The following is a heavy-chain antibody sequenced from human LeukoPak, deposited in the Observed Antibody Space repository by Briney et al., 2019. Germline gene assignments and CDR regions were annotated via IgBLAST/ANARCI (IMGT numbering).Heavy chain of an antibody. CDR1: GGSISSYY. D-gene: IGHD1-1*01. CDR2: IYTSGST. J-gene: IGHJ6*03. CDR3: ARGRANLNDVHYYCYYYMDV. V-gene: IGHV4-4*07. Sequence: SETLSLTCTVSGGSISSYYWSWIRQPAGKGLEWIGRIYTSGSTNYNPSLKSRVTMSVDTSKNQFSLKLSSVTAADTAVYYCARGRANLNDVHYYCYYYMDVWGKGNTVTVSS.